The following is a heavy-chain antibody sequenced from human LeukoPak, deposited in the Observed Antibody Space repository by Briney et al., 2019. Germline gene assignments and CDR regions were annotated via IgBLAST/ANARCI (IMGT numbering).Heavy chain of an antibody. V-gene: IGHV3-30-3*01. CDR2: ISYDGSNK. J-gene: IGHJ6*02. Sequence: GGSLRLSCAASGFTFSSYAMHWVRQAPGKGLEWVAVISYDGSNKYYADSVKGRFTISRDNSKNTLYLQTNSLRAEDTAVYYCARDDQPNIVVVPAAMRIGYYYYGMDVWGQGTTVTVSS. CDR1: GFTFSSYA. D-gene: IGHD2-2*01. CDR3: ARDDQPNIVVVPAAMRIGYYYYGMDV.